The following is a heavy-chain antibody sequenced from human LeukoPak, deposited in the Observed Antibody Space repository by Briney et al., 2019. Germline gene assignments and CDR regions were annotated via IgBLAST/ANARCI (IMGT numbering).Heavy chain of an antibody. CDR1: GFTVSSTF. J-gene: IGHJ4*02. V-gene: IGHV3-66*01. Sequence: GGSLRLSCAASGFTVSSTFMSWVRQAPGXGLEWVSLIYSGGSTYYADSVKGRFTISRDNSKNTLYLQMKSLRAEDTAVYYCASGDYDSSGYYDYWGQGTLVTVSS. CDR3: ASGDYDSSGYYDY. CDR2: IYSGGST. D-gene: IGHD3-22*01.